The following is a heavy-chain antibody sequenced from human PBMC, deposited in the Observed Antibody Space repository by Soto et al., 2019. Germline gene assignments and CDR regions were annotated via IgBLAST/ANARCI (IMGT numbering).Heavy chain of an antibody. V-gene: IGHV1-69*01. CDR1: GGTFSSYA. D-gene: IGHD5-12*01. CDR2: IIPIFGTA. Sequence: QVQLVQSGAEVKKPGSSVKVSCKASGGTFSSYAISWLRQAPGQGLEWMGGIIPIFGTANYAQKFQGRVTITADESTSTGYMERSSLRSEDTAVYYCARAAERGYSLYYYYGMDVWGQGTTVTVSS. J-gene: IGHJ6*02. CDR3: ARAAERGYSLYYYYGMDV.